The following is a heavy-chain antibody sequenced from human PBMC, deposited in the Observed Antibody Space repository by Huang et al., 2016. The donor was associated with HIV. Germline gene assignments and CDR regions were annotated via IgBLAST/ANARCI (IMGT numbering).Heavy chain of an antibody. J-gene: IGHJ5*02. V-gene: IGHV5-51*01. CDR3: TRLFPELESFYTPLYRGGTHNWFDP. Sequence: EVQLVQSGAEVRKPGESLRISCKTCGYKFSSYWFAWVRQTPGQGLGWIGSILPDYPETRTGRAFERQVTRSVDKSNNTAVLQWVGLKASDSALYFCTRLFPELESFYTPLYRGGTHNWFDPWGQGTLVIVS. CDR2: ILPDYPET. CDR1: GYKFSSYW. D-gene: IGHD3-10*01.